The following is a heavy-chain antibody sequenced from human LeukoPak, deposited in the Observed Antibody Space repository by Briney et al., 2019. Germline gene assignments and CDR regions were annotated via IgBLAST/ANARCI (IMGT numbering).Heavy chain of an antibody. CDR1: GGSISSTTYY. J-gene: IGHJ6*03. V-gene: IGHV4-39*01. CDR3: ARQAPDIVVVPAAERLYYYYYYMDV. CDR2: LYYSGKT. D-gene: IGHD2-2*01. Sequence: VKPSDTLSLTCIISGGSISSTTYYWGWIRQPPGKGLEWIGTLYYSGKTYYNPSLKSRVTISVDTSKNQFSLKLSSVTAADTAVYYCARQAPDIVVVPAAERLYYYYYYMDVWGKGTTVTISS.